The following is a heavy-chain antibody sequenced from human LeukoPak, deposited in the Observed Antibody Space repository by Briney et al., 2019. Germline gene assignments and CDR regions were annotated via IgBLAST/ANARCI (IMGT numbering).Heavy chain of an antibody. CDR3: ARLGILTGHGAFDI. CDR2: IYTSGST. V-gene: IGHV4-4*07. CDR1: GGSISSYY. Sequence: SETLSLTCAVSGGSISSYYWSWIRQPAGKGLEWIGRIYTSGSTNYNPSLKSRVTMSVDTSKNQFSLKLSSVTAADTAVYYCARLGILTGHGAFDIWGQGTMVTVSS. D-gene: IGHD3-9*01. J-gene: IGHJ3*02.